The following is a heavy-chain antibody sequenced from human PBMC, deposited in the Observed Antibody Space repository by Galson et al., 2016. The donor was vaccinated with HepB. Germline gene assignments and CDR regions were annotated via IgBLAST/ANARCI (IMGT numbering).Heavy chain of an antibody. D-gene: IGHD1/OR15-1a*01. J-gene: IGHJ4*02. Sequence: SLRLSCAASGFTFSSYWMHWVRQAPGKGLVWVSRINSDGITTAYADSVKGRFTISRDNSRNTLYLQMNSLRVEDTAVYYCAKGTTLQVHFGYFDHWGQGTLVTVSS. CDR3: AKGTTLQVHFGYFDH. V-gene: IGHV3-74*01. CDR2: INSDGITT. CDR1: GFTFSSYW.